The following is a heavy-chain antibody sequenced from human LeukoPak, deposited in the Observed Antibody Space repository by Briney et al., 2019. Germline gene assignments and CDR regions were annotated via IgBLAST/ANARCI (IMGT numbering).Heavy chain of an antibody. CDR2: IYYSGST. CDR3: ARPPGFSTSFWD. Sequence: SETLSLTCTVSGGSISGSSYYWGWIRQPPGKGLEWIGRIYYSGSTYYKPSLKSRVTISVDTSKNQFSLKLSSVTAADTAVYYCARPPGFSTSFWDWGQGTLVTVSS. CDR1: GGSISGSSYY. D-gene: IGHD2-2*01. V-gene: IGHV4-39*01. J-gene: IGHJ4*02.